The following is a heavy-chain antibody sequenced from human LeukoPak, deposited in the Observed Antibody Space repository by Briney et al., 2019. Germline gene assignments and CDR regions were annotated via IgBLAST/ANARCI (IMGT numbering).Heavy chain of an antibody. J-gene: IGHJ3*02. V-gene: IGHV4-39*07. CDR1: GGSISSSSYY. CDR2: IYYSGST. Sequence: SETLSLTCTVSGGSISSSSYYWGWIRQPPGKGLEWIGSIYYSGSTYYNPSLKSRVTISVDTSKNQFSLKLSSVTAADTAVYYCARLTTVTTDDASDIWGQGTMVTVSS. D-gene: IGHD4-17*01. CDR3: ARLTTVTTDDASDI.